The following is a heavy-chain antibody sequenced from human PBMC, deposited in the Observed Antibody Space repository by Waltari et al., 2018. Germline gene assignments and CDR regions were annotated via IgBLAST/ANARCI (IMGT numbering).Heavy chain of an antibody. Sequence: EARLEESGGGLEQPGKSLRLSCSASGFTFSTYVMTWCRQAPGKGLEWVSSISDDGQTSFYADSVKGRCIISRDNSKSTLFLHLNSLRGDDTARYYCAKGIRATATYFYMDVWGKGTTVTVSS. CDR1: GFTFSTYV. CDR2: ISDDGQTS. CDR3: AKGIRATATYFYMDV. J-gene: IGHJ6*03. D-gene: IGHD3-10*01. V-gene: IGHV3-23*04.